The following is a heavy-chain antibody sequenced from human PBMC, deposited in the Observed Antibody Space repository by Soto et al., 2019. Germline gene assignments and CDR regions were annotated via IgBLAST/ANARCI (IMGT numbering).Heavy chain of an antibody. CDR3: AYGDELFDY. CDR1: GGNFSSYT. J-gene: IGHJ4*02. D-gene: IGHD4-17*01. Sequence: QVQLVQSGAEVKKPGSSVKVSCKASGGNFSSYTISWVRQAPGQGLEWMGRIIPILGIANYAQKFQGRVTITADKSTRPAYMELSSLGSEDTAVYYCAYGDELFDYWGQGTLVTVSS. V-gene: IGHV1-69*02. CDR2: IIPILGIA.